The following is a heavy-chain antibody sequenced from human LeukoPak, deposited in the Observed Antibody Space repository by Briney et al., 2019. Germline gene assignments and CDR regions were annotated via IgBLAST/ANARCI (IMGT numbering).Heavy chain of an antibody. J-gene: IGHJ4*02. V-gene: IGHV4-59*08. Sequence: SETLSLTCTVSGASISSYYWSWIRQPPGKGLEWIGYIYYTGSTYHNPSLKSRVTISADTSKNQFSLTLGSVSATDTAVYYCVSPRGFSYGYFDYWGQGTLVTVSS. CDR1: GASISSYY. D-gene: IGHD5-18*01. CDR2: IYYTGST. CDR3: VSPRGFSYGYFDY.